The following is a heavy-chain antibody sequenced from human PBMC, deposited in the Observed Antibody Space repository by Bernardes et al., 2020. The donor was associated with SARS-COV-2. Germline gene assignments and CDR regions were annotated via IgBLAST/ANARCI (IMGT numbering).Heavy chain of an antibody. Sequence: GGSLRLSCAASGFTFRSYWMHWVRQIPGKGLVWLSRISTDGRTTNYADSVEGRFTISRDNAKNTLWLQMNSLGADDTAVYYCARGASSGYRIDYWGPGTLVTVSS. V-gene: IGHV3-74*01. CDR1: GFTFRSYW. CDR2: ISTDGRTT. D-gene: IGHD3-22*01. J-gene: IGHJ4*02. CDR3: ARGASSGYRIDY.